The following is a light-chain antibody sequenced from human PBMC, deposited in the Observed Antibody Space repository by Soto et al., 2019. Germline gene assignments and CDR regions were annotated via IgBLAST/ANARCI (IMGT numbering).Light chain of an antibody. Sequence: QSALIQPASVSGSPGQSITISCTGTHSDVGGFDYVSWFQQYPGRAPKLLIFDVRDRPSGVSNRFSGSKSGATASLTISGLQADDEADYYCSSYTNINTRACVFGTGTKLTVL. CDR1: HSDVGGFDY. J-gene: IGLJ1*01. V-gene: IGLV2-14*03. CDR2: DVR. CDR3: SSYTNINTRACV.